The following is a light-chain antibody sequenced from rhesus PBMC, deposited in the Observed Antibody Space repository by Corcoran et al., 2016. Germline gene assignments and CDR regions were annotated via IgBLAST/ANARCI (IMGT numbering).Light chain of an antibody. J-gene: IGLJ6*01. V-gene: IGLV3-29*01. CDR1: SIGSKY. Sequence: SYDVTQPRSVSVSPGQTARITWGGESIGSKYGHWYQQKPAQAPVLVIYKDSNRPSGIPERFSGSNSGNTATLTISGVEAGDEADYYCQVWVSSSDHDVFGSGTKLTVL. CDR2: KDS. CDR3: QVWVSSSDHDV.